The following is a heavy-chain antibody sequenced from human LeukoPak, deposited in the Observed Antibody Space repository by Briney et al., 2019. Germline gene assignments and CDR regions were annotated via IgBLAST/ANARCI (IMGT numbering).Heavy chain of an antibody. CDR2: ISSGGGTT. CDR1: GFTFSSHA. V-gene: IGHV3-23*01. CDR3: AKDRSGSGYFDY. D-gene: IGHD3-10*01. Sequence: GGSLRLSCAASGFTFSSHAMSWVRQAPGRGLEWVSRISSGGGTTDYTDSVKGRFTISRDTSKNTLYLQMNSLRAEDTAVYYCAKDRSGSGYFDYWGQGTLVTVSS. J-gene: IGHJ4*02.